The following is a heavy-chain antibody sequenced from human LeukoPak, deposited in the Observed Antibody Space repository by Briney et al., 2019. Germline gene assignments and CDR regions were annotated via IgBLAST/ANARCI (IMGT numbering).Heavy chain of an antibody. D-gene: IGHD5-18*01. CDR3: ARRSSGYSYGFEDY. CDR1: GASISSHY. Sequence: SETLSLTCSVSGASISSHYWSWIRQPPGKGLEWIGYMDYSGSTNYNSSLKSRVTTPVDTSKNQFSLKLSSVTAADTAVYYCARRSSGYSYGFEDYWGQGTLVIVSS. V-gene: IGHV4-59*11. J-gene: IGHJ4*02. CDR2: MDYSGST.